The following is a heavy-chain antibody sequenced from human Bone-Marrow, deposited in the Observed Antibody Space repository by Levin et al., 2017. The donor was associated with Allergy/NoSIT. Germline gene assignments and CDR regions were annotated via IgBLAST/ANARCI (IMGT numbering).Heavy chain of an antibody. CDR1: GYTFIGYR. V-gene: IGHV1-2*02. J-gene: IGHJ4*02. D-gene: IGHD5-12*01. Sequence: ASVKVSCKASGYTFIGYRIYWVRQAPGQGLQWMGWINADTGDTYYTHDFHGRVTLTRDTSTNTAFMDLNGLTSDDTAVYYCAREFDSGYDSAYFDFWGQGSLVTVSS. CDR2: INADTGDT. CDR3: AREFDSGYDSAYFDF.